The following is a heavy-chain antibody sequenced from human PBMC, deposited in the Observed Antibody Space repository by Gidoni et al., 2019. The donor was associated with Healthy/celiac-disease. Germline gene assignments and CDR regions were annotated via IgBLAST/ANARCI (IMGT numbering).Heavy chain of an antibody. CDR2: IYWDDDK. Sequence: QITLKESGPTLVKPTQTLTLTCTFSGFSLSTSGVGVGWIRQPPGKALEWLALIYWDDDKRYSPSLKSRLTITKDTSKNQVVLTMTNMDPVDTATYYCAHRQAHYYDSSGSGFDYWGQGTLVTVSS. J-gene: IGHJ4*02. D-gene: IGHD3-22*01. V-gene: IGHV2-5*02. CDR3: AHRQAHYYDSSGSGFDY. CDR1: GFSLSTSGVG.